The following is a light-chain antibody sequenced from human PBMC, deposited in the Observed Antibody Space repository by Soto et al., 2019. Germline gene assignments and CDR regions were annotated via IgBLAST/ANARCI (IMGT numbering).Light chain of an antibody. CDR2: DVK. V-gene: IGLV2-14*01. Sequence: QSALTQPASMSGSPGQSITISCTGANSDIGAYNYVSWYQQRPDEAPKLVIYDVKSRPSGFSDRFSGSKSGNTASLTISGLETEDEAAYYCCSYTSSITYVFGTGTKLTVL. J-gene: IGLJ1*01. CDR1: NSDIGAYNY. CDR3: CSYTSSITYV.